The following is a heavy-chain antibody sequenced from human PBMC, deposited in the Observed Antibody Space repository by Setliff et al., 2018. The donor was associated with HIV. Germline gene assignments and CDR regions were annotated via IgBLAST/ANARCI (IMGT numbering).Heavy chain of an antibody. CDR3: ARVFWYGLPQIYYYMDV. V-gene: IGHV3-21*01. Sequence: PGGSLRLSCAASGFTLSTYTMNWVRQAPGKGLEWISSISSNIIYIYYADSVRGRFTISRDNAKNSLYLQMNSLRAEDTAVYYCARVFWYGLPQIYYYMDVWGKGTTVTVSS. CDR1: GFTLSTYT. CDR2: ISSNIIYI. J-gene: IGHJ6*03. D-gene: IGHD2-8*02.